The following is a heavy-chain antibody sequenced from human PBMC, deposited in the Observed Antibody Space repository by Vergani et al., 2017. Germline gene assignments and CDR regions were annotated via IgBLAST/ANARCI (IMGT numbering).Heavy chain of an antibody. D-gene: IGHD6-25*01. J-gene: IGHJ4*02. CDR1: GGSVSSGSYY. CDR2: IYYSGST. Sequence: QLQLQESGPGLMKPSETLSLTSTVSGGSVSSGSYYWTWLRQAAGKGLEWIGYIYYSGSTNYHPSLKSRGTISVDTSKNQFSLKLTSVTSADAAFYHCERGFVGIPAPFDDWGQGTLVTVSS. V-gene: IGHV4-61*10. CDR3: ERGFVGIPAPFDD.